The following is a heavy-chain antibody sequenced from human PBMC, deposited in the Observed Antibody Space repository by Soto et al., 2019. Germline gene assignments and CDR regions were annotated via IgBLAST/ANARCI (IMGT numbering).Heavy chain of an antibody. Sequence: SETLSLTCTVSGGSISSGGYYWSWIRQHPGKGLEWIGYIYYSGSTYYNPSLKSRVTISVDTSKNQFSLKLSSVTAADTAVYYCARASQSTVTTLNYWGQGSRGTVSS. CDR1: GGSISSGGYY. D-gene: IGHD4-17*01. CDR3: ARASQSTVTTLNY. V-gene: IGHV4-31*03. J-gene: IGHJ4*02. CDR2: IYYSGST.